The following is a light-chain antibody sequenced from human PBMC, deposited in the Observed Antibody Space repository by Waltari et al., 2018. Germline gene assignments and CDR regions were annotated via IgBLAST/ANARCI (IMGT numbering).Light chain of an antibody. V-gene: IGLV2-23*01. CDR1: SSDVGNYNL. J-gene: IGLJ1*01. CDR3: CSYAGNTTYV. CDR2: EGN. Sequence: QSALTQPASVSGSPGQSITISCTGTSSDVGNYNLVSWYQQHPGKVPKLMIYEGNKRPSGVSNRFSGSKSGNTASLTISGLQAEDEADYYGCSYAGNTTYVFGTGTEVTVL.